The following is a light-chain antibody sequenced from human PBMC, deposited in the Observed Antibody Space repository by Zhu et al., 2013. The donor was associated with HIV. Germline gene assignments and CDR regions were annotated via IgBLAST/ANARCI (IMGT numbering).Light chain of an antibody. CDR1: QVINTY. Sequence: DIQLTQSPSFLSASIGDRVTITCRASQVINTYLAWYQHAPGKAPRLLIYAASTLQTGVPSRFSGSGSGTEFTLTISSLQAEDVAVYYCQQYYSTPLTFGGGTKVEIK. J-gene: IGKJ4*01. CDR3: QQYYSTPLT. CDR2: AAS. V-gene: IGKV1-9*01.